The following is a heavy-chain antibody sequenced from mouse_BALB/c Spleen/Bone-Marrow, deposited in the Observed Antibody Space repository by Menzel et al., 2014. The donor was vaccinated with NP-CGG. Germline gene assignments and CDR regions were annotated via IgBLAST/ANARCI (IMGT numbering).Heavy chain of an antibody. Sequence: VQLQQSGPDLVKPSQSLSLTCTVTGYSITSGYSWHWIRQFPGNKLEWMGYIHYSGSTNYNPSLKSRISITRDTSKNQFFLQLNSVSTEDTATYYCAKDDYGRSRFAYWGQGTLVTASA. D-gene: IGHD1-1*01. J-gene: IGHJ3*01. CDR3: AKDDYGRSRFAY. CDR1: GYSITSGYS. V-gene: IGHV3-1*02. CDR2: IHYSGST.